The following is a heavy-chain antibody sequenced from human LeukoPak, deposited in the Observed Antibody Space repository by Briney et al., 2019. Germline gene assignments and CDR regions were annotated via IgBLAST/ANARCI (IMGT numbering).Heavy chain of an antibody. Sequence: GGSLRLSCAASGFTVSSNYMSWVRQAPGKGLEWVSVIYSGGSTYYADSVKGRFTISRDNSKNTLYLQMNSLRAEDTALYYCAKDIYRYGIVGATTSKDYWGQGTLVTVSS. J-gene: IGHJ4*02. CDR1: GFTVSSNY. CDR3: AKDIYRYGIVGATTSKDY. V-gene: IGHV3-53*05. D-gene: IGHD1-26*01. CDR2: IYSGGST.